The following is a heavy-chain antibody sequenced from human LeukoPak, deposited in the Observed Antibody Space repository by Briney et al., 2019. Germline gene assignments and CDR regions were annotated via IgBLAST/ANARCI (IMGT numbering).Heavy chain of an antibody. CDR1: GFTFSNYA. D-gene: IGHD1-1*01. CDR2: ISASGGST. CDR3: AEALSSPWNFDY. V-gene: IGHV3-23*01. J-gene: IGHJ4*02. Sequence: PGGSLRLSCAASGFTFSNYAMTWVRQAPVKGLEWVSGISASGGSTYYADSVKGRFTISRDKSKNTLYLQINSLRADDTAVYYCAEALSSPWNFDYWGQGTLVAVSS.